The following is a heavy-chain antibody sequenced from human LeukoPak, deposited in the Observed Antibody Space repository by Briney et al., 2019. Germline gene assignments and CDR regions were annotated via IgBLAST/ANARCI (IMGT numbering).Heavy chain of an antibody. V-gene: IGHV3-30-3*01. CDR2: ISYDGSNK. J-gene: IGHJ4*02. D-gene: IGHD4-17*01. CDR1: GFTFSSYA. Sequence: GRSLRLSCAASGFTFSSYAMHWVRQAPGQGLEWVAVISYDGSNKYYADSVKGRFTISRDNSKNTLYLQMNSLRAEDTAVYCCARESYGDHYFDYWGQGTLVTVSS. CDR3: ARESYGDHYFDY.